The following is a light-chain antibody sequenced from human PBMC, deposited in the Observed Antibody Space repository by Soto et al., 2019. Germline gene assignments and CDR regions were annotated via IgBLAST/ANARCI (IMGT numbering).Light chain of an antibody. CDR2: AAS. J-gene: IGKJ2*01. Sequence: DIQMTQSPSSLSASVGDRVTITCRASQSISSYLNWYQQKPGKAPKLLIYAASSLQSGVPSRFSGSGSGTDFNLTIRGLQPEDLATCSCQQRYSNRQPFGQATKLHIK. CDR1: QSISSY. CDR3: QQRYSNRQP. V-gene: IGKV1-39*01.